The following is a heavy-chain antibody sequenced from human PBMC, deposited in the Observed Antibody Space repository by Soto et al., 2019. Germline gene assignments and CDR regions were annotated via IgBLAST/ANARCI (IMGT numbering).Heavy chain of an antibody. CDR2: ISAYNGNT. Sequence: ASVKVSCKASGYTFTSYGISWVRQAPGQGLEWMGWISAYNGNTNYAQKLQGRVTMTTDTSTSTAYMELRSLRSDDTAVYYCAREEYSSSSWGGGDYWGQGTLVTVSS. D-gene: IGHD6-6*01. CDR3: AREEYSSSSWGGGDY. CDR1: GYTFTSYG. V-gene: IGHV1-18*01. J-gene: IGHJ4*02.